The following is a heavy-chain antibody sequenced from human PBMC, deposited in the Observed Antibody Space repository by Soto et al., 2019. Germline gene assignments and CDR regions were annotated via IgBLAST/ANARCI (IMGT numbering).Heavy chain of an antibody. V-gene: IGHV3-23*01. D-gene: IGHD6-19*01. J-gene: IGHJ4*02. CDR3: AKEYSSGWYYFDY. CDR1: GFTFSSYA. CDR2: ISGSDGST. Sequence: ESGGGLVQPGGSLRLSCAASGFTFSSYAISWVRQAPGKGLEWVSTISGSDGSTYYADSVKGRFTISRDNSKNTLYLQMNSLRAEDTAVYYCAKEYSSGWYYFDYWGQGTLVTVSS.